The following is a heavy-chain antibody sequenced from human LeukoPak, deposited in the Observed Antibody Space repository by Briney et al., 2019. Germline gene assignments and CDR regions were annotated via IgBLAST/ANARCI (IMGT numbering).Heavy chain of an antibody. V-gene: IGHV3-30*02. CDR2: IRYDGSNK. CDR3: ARDEKWSSSTSCADY. Sequence: SGGSLRLSCAASGFTFSSYGMHWVRQAPGKGLEWVAFIRYDGSNKYYADSVKGRFTISRDNSKNTLYLQMNSLRAEDTAVYYCARDEKWSSSTSCADYWGQGTLVTVSS. D-gene: IGHD2-2*01. J-gene: IGHJ4*02. CDR1: GFTFSSYG.